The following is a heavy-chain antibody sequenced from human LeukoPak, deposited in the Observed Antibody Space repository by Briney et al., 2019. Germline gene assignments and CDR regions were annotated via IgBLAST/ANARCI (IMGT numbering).Heavy chain of an antibody. J-gene: IGHJ4*02. CDR3: ASRPWDGRFLEWFPDY. CDR1: GFTFSSYW. CDR2: IKEDVSEK. D-gene: IGHD3-3*01. V-gene: IGHV3-7*01. Sequence: GGSLRLSCAASGFTFSSYWMSWVRQAPGKGLEWVATIKEDVSEKHYVDSVKGRFTISRDNAKNSLYLQMNSLRAEDTAVYYCASRPWDGRFLEWFPDYWGQGTLVTVSS.